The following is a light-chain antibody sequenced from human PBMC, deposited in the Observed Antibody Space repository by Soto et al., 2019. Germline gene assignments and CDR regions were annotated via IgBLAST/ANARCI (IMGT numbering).Light chain of an antibody. J-gene: IGLJ1*01. Sequence: SALTQPAAVSGSPGQSITISCTGTSSDVGGYNYVSWYQQQPGKAPKLMIYEVSNRPSGVSNRFSGSKSGNTASPTISGLQAEDEADYYCSSYTSSSTLDVFGTGTKVTVL. CDR2: EVS. V-gene: IGLV2-14*01. CDR3: SSYTSSSTLDV. CDR1: SSDVGGYNY.